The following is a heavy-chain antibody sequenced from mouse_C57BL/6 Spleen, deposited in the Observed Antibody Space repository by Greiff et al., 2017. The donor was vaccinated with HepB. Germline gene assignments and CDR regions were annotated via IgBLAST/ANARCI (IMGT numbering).Heavy chain of an antibody. CDR2: INPNYGTT. V-gene: IGHV1-39*01. Sequence: EVQLQESGPELVKPGASVKISCKASGYSFTDYNMNWVKQSNGKSLEWIGVINPNYGTTSYNQKFKGKATLTVDQSSSTAYMQLNSLTSEDSAVYYCSSPSYGSSYVRAMDYWGQGTSVTVSS. CDR3: SSPSYGSSYVRAMDY. J-gene: IGHJ4*01. D-gene: IGHD1-1*01. CDR1: GYSFTDYN.